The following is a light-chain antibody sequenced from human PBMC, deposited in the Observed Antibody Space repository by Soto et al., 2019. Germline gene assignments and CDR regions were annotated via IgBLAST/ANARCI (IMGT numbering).Light chain of an antibody. J-gene: IGKJ4*01. Sequence: EIVMTQSPATLSVSPGERATLSCRASQSVSSDLAWYQQKPGQAPRLLIYGASTRATGIPARFSGSGSGTDFTLTISSLQSEDFAVYYCQQYNNWLTFGGGTKVDIK. CDR1: QSVSSD. V-gene: IGKV3-15*01. CDR2: GAS. CDR3: QQYNNWLT.